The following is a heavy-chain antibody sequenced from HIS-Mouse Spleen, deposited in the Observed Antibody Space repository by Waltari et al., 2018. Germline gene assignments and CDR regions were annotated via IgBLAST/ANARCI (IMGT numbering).Heavy chain of an antibody. CDR2: NYHSGST. Sequence: QVQLQESGPGLVKPSETLSLTCTVSGYSISSGYYWGWIRQPPGKGLEWIGSNYHSGSTYYTPSLKSRVTISVDTSKNQFSLKLSSVTAADTAVYYCARDPGYSSSSNAFDIWGQGTMVTVSS. J-gene: IGHJ3*02. V-gene: IGHV4-38-2*02. D-gene: IGHD6-6*01. CDR3: ARDPGYSSSSNAFDI. CDR1: GYSISSGYY.